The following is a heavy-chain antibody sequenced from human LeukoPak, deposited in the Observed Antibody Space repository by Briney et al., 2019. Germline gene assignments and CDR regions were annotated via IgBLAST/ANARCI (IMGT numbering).Heavy chain of an antibody. D-gene: IGHD3-22*01. Sequence: PGGSLRLSCAASGFTFDDNGMSGVRQAPGKGREWVSGINWNGGSTGYADSVKGRFTISRDNAKNSLYLQMNSLRAEDTALYYCARVYDSSGYLTGYYYYYMDVWGKGTTVTVSS. CDR1: GFTFDDNG. J-gene: IGHJ6*03. CDR3: ARVYDSSGYLTGYYYYYMDV. V-gene: IGHV3-20*04. CDR2: INWNGGST.